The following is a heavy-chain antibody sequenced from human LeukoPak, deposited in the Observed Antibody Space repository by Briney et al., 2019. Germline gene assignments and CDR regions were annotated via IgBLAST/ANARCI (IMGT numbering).Heavy chain of an antibody. D-gene: IGHD3-9*01. CDR1: GGYISSSSYY. Sequence: PSETLSLTCTVSGGYISSSSYYWGWIRHPPGKGLEWIGSIYSSGRTYYSPSLKSRATMSINSPKHHFSQKRRSVTAADTAVYFCAWPDDWGGNDYWGQGTLVTVSS. CDR2: IYSSGRT. V-gene: IGHV4-39*01. CDR3: AWPDDWGGNDY. J-gene: IGHJ4*02.